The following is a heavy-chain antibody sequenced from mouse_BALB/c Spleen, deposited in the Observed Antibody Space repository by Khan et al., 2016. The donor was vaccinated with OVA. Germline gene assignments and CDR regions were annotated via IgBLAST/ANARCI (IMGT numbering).Heavy chain of an antibody. CDR3: ARGDDFFAS. J-gene: IGHJ3*01. D-gene: IGHD2-12*01. Sequence: QLQQSGPDLVKPGASVRISCKASGYSFTLYYLSWVKQSHGESLEWIGRVNPNNGDSAYNQKFKDRDTLTVDKSSNTSNMDFRSLTSEDSAFYYCARGDDFFASWGQGTLVTVSS. V-gene: IGHV1-26*01. CDR1: GYSFTLYY. CDR2: VNPNNGDS.